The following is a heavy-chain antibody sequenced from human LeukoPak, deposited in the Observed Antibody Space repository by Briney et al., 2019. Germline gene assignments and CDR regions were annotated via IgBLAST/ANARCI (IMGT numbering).Heavy chain of an antibody. Sequence: SGRSLRLSCAASGFTFSSYAMHWVRQAPGKGLEWVAVISYDGSNKYYADSVKGRFTISRDNSKNTLYLQMNSLRAEDTAVYYFAKDSSLAAADYWGQGTLVTVSS. J-gene: IGHJ4*02. V-gene: IGHV3-30-3*01. CDR3: AKDSSLAAADY. D-gene: IGHD6-13*01. CDR1: GFTFSSYA. CDR2: ISYDGSNK.